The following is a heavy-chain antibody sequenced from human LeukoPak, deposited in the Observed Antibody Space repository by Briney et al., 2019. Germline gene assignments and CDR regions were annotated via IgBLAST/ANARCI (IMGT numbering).Heavy chain of an antibody. Sequence: EASVKVSCKASGYTFTNYDINWLRQATGQGPEWMGWMNPNSGNTGFAQKFQGRVALTRDTSITTAYMELSNLKSDDTAVYYCASAHCSGSSCFWGAFEFWAKGHWSPSLQ. D-gene: IGHD2-2*01. J-gene: IGHJ3*01. CDR3: ASAHCSGSSCFWGAFEF. CDR2: MNPNSGNT. V-gene: IGHV1-8*03. CDR1: GYTFTNYD.